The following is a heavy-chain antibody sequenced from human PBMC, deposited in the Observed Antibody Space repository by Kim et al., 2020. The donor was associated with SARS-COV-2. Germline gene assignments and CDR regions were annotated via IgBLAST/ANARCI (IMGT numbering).Heavy chain of an antibody. Sequence: ASVKVSCKASGYTFTSYDINWVRQATGQGLEWMGWMNPNSGNTGYAQKFQGRVTMTRNTSISTAYMELSSLRSEDTAVYYCARDTAMAKTPFDYWGQGTLVTVSS. CDR1: GYTFTSYD. D-gene: IGHD5-18*01. J-gene: IGHJ4*02. CDR2: MNPNSGNT. V-gene: IGHV1-8*01. CDR3: ARDTAMAKTPFDY.